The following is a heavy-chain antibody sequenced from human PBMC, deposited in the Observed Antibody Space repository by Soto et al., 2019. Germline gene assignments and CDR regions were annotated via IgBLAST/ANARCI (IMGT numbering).Heavy chain of an antibody. D-gene: IGHD6-13*01. J-gene: IGHJ6*02. CDR3: ARCAPPRRYSGTGYTVGGDGLDV. CDR1: GGTFSSYT. CDR2: IIPIFGTT. Sequence: SVKVSCKASGGTFSSYTITWVRQAPSQGLEWMGGIIPIFGTTNYAQKFQGRITITADESTSTAYMELSSLRSEDKAVYYCARCAPPRRYSGTGYTVGGDGLDVWGQGTTVTVSS. V-gene: IGHV1-69*13.